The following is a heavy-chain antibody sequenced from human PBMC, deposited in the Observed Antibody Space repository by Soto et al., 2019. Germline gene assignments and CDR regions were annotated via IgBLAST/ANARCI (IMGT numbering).Heavy chain of an antibody. V-gene: IGHV1-18*01. Sequence: ASVKFSCKASGYTFTSYGISWLRQAPGQGLEWMGWISAYNGNTNYAQKLQGRVTMTTDTSTSTAYMELRSLRSDDTAVYYCARVAVTFVSYYDFWSGYSPTRDYFDYWGQGTLVTVSS. D-gene: IGHD3-3*01. J-gene: IGHJ4*02. CDR1: GYTFTSYG. CDR2: ISAYNGNT. CDR3: ARVAVTFVSYYDFWSGYSPTRDYFDY.